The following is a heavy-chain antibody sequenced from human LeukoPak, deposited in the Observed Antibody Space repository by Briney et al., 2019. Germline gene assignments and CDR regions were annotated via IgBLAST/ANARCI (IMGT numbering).Heavy chain of an antibody. CDR3: ARYWGPYDNSGAYFDY. D-gene: IGHD3-22*01. CDR2: IHYTGST. Sequence: SETRSLTCTVSGDSISSSSYYWVWLRQPPGKGLEWIATIHYTGSTYYNPSLKSRVTISVDTSKNQFSLKLSSVTAADTAMYYCARYWGPYDNSGAYFDYWGQGTLLTVSS. J-gene: IGHJ4*02. CDR1: GDSISSSSYY. V-gene: IGHV4-39*01.